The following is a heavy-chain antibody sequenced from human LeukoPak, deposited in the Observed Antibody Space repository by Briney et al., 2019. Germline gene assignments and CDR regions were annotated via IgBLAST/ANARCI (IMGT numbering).Heavy chain of an antibody. Sequence: SETLSLTCTVSGGSISSYHWSWIRQPAGKGLEWIGRIYTSGSTNYNPSLKSRVTMSVDTSKNQFSLKLSSVTAADTAVYYCARDAYDFWSGYSEYYFDYWGQGTLVTVSS. CDR3: ARDAYDFWSGYSEYYFDY. V-gene: IGHV4-4*07. D-gene: IGHD3-3*01. J-gene: IGHJ4*02. CDR2: IYTSGST. CDR1: GGSISSYH.